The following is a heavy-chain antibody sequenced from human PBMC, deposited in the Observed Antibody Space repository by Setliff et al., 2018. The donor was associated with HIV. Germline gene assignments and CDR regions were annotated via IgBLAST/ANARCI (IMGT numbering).Heavy chain of an antibody. V-gene: IGHV3-66*02. Sequence: PGGSLRLSCAASGFSVSNYYMAWVRQAPGKGLEWVSTICSDGTTYHADSVKGRFTLSRDNSKNTLFLQMNSLRPEDTAVFYCARLRLFSSALDYWGQGTLVTAPQ. CDR1: GFSVSNYY. CDR3: ARLRLFSSALDY. D-gene: IGHD2-2*01. CDR2: ICSDGTT. J-gene: IGHJ4*02.